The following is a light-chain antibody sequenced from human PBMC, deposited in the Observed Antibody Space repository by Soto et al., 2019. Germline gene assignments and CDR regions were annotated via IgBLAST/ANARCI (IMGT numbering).Light chain of an antibody. Sequence: DIQMTQSPPTLSASVGDRVTITCRASQSIRHYLAWYQQMPGKAPKLLIYGASTLPSGVPSRFSGSGSGTEFPLTISRLQPDDFGTYFCQHHNSYSQTFGQGTKVEIK. CDR2: GAS. CDR1: QSIRHY. CDR3: QHHNSYSQT. J-gene: IGKJ1*01. V-gene: IGKV1-5*01.